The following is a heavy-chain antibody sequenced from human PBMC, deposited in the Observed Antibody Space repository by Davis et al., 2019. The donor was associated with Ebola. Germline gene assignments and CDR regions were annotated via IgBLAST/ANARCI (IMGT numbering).Heavy chain of an antibody. CDR2: FRSKIDGDAT. V-gene: IGHV3-73*01. J-gene: IGHJ4*02. CDR1: GFILSGSS. CDR3: AKDTTAAALDY. D-gene: IGHD6-13*01. Sequence: GESLKISCAASGFILSGSSLHWVRQASGKGLEWVGRFRSKIDGDATSYGASVEGRFTISRDDSKNTAYLQMNSLRAEDTAVYYCAKDTTAAALDYWGQGTLVTVSS.